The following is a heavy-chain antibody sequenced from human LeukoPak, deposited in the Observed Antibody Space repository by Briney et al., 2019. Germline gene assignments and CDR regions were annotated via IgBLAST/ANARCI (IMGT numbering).Heavy chain of an antibody. CDR2: IKQDGSEK. J-gene: IGHJ4*02. CDR3: ARGQYCSSTSCWRFDY. V-gene: IGHV3-7*01. CDR1: GFRFSDYW. Sequence: GGSLRLSCAASGFRFSDYWTAWVRQAPGKGLDWVANIKQDGSEKSYADSVKGRFTISRDNAMESLYLQMNSPRVEDTAVYYCARGQYCSSTSCWRFDYWGQGAQVTVSS. D-gene: IGHD2-2*01.